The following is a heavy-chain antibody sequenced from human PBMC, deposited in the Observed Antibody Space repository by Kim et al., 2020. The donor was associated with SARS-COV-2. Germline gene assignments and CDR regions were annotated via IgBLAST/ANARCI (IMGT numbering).Heavy chain of an antibody. J-gene: IGHJ4*02. CDR2: INRDGTTL. CDR3: ARDHVWAFDY. CDR1: GFTFNSYT. V-gene: IGHV3-48*04. Sequence: GGSLRLSCAASGFTFNSYTMNWVRQAPGKGLEWISYINRDGTTLYYADSVKGRFTISRDNAKNSLYLQMNSLRAEDTAVYFCARDHVWAFDYWGQGTLVTVSS. D-gene: IGHD3-16*01.